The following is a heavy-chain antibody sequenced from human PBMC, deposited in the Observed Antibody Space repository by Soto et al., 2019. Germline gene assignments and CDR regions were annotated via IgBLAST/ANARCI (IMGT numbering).Heavy chain of an antibody. D-gene: IGHD3-16*01. Sequence: QLQLQESGPGLVKPSETLSLTCSLSGGAISDARFYWGWIRQSPGRGLEWIGSIYYTGTTFFNPSLQSRVTISVDTSENQFSLKLYSVTAADTGLDFCAGQKGEQPKWFEPWGQGTLVIVSP. CDR3: AGQKGEQPKWFEP. CDR2: IYYTGTT. J-gene: IGHJ5*02. V-gene: IGHV4-39*01. CDR1: GGAISDARFY.